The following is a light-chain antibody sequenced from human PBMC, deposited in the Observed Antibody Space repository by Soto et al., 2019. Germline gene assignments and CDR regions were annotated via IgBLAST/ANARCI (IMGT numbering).Light chain of an antibody. CDR2: DDS. CDR1: NIGTKS. Sequence: SYELTQPPSVSVAPGQAARITWGGNNIGTKSVHWYQQKLGQAPVLVVYDDSDRPSGIPERFSGSNSGNTATLTISRVEAADEADYYCQLWDTVDLLLFGGGTKVTVL. CDR3: QLWDTVDLLL. J-gene: IGLJ2*01. V-gene: IGLV3-21*02.